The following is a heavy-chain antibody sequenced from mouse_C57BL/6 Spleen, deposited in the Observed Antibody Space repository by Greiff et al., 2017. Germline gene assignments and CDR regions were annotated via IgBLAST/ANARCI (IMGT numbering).Heavy chain of an antibody. J-gene: IGHJ4*01. CDR2: IDPEDGDT. D-gene: IGHD1-1*01. V-gene: IGHV14-1*01. CDR1: GFTIKDYY. Sequence: VQLQQSGAELVRPGASVKLSCTASGFTIKDYYMHWVKQRPEQGLEWIGRIDPEDGDTEYAPKFQGKATMTADTSSNTAYLQLSSLTSEDTAVYYCTTGSSYPYYAMDYWGQGTSVTVSS. CDR3: TTGSSYPYYAMDY.